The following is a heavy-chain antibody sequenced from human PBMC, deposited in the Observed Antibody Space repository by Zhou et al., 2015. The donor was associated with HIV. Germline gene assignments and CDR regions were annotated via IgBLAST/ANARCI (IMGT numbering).Heavy chain of an antibody. D-gene: IGHD3-22*01. CDR2: IIPILGIA. CDR1: GGTFSSYT. V-gene: IGHV1-69*08. CDR3: ARDTQYYYDSSGYYFPAQEYYYYGMDV. Sequence: QVQLVQSGAEVKKPGSSVKVSCKASGGTFSSYTISWVRQAPGQGLEWMGRIIPILGIANYAQKFQGRVTITADKSTSTAYMELSSLRSEDTAVYYCARDTQYYYDSSGYYFPAQEYYYYGMDVWGQGTTVTVSS. J-gene: IGHJ6*02.